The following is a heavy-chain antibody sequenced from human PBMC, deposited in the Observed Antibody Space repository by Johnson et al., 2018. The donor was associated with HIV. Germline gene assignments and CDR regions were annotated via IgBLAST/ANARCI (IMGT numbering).Heavy chain of an antibody. D-gene: IGHD5-12*01. CDR2: INWNGGST. CDR3: TTGLSSGKGAFDI. J-gene: IGHJ3*02. Sequence: EVQLVESGGGLVQPGGSLRLSCAASGFTFSSYAMSWVRQAPGKGLEWVSGINWNGGSTGYADSVKGRFTISRDNAKNSLYLQMNSLKTEDTAVYYCTTGLSSGKGAFDIWGQGTMVTVSS. CDR1: GFTFSSYA. V-gene: IGHV3-20*04.